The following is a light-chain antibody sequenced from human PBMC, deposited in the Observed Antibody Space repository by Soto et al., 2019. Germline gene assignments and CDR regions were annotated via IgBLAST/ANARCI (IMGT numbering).Light chain of an antibody. V-gene: IGLV2-11*01. CDR1: NSDVGGYNY. J-gene: IGLJ3*02. Sequence: QSALTQPRSVSGSPGQSVTISCTGTNSDVGGYNYVSWYQQYPGKAPKLMISGVSERPSGVPDRFSGSKSGNTASLTISGLQAEDEADYYCCSYVDTDTWVFGGGTQLTAL. CDR3: CSYVDTDTWV. CDR2: GVS.